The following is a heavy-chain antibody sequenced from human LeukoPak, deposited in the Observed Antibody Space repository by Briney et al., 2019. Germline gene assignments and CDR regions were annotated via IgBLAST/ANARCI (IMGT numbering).Heavy chain of an antibody. J-gene: IGHJ5*02. CDR2: IYYSGST. CDR1: GGSISSGDYY. CDR3: ARGQMVRGLGNWFDP. D-gene: IGHD3-10*01. V-gene: IGHV4-30-4*01. Sequence: KPSETLSLTCTVSGGSISSGDYYWSWIRQPPGKGLEWIGYIYYSGSTYYNPSLKSRVTISVDTSKNQFSLKLSSVTAADTAVYYCARGQMVRGLGNWFDPWGQGTLVTVSS.